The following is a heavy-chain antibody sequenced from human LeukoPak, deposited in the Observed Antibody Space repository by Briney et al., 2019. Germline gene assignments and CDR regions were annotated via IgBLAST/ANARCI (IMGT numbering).Heavy chain of an antibody. Sequence: SGGSLRLSCAASGFPFSSYGMHWVRQAPGKALEWVAVISYDGSNKYYADSVKGRFTISRDNSKNTLYLQMNSLRAEDTAVYYCARDQGYYDSSGYYSYNWFDPWGQGTLVTVSS. CDR3: ARDQGYYDSSGYYSYNWFDP. CDR2: ISYDGSNK. V-gene: IGHV3-30*03. D-gene: IGHD3-22*01. CDR1: GFPFSSYG. J-gene: IGHJ5*02.